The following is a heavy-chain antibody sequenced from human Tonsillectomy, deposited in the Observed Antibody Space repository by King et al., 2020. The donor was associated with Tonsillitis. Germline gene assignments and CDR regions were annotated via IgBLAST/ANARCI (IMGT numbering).Heavy chain of an antibody. CDR1: GYRFPNFW. CDR2: IYPGDSDT. Sequence: VQLVESGAEVKKPGESLKISCKASGYRFPNFWIGWVRQMPGKGLEWMGIIYPGDSDTRYSPSFQGQVTMSADKSTSTAYLEWRSPKASDPAMYYCAPLSVAGDQNWFDPCGQGTLVTVSS. J-gene: IGHJ5*02. D-gene: IGHD6-6*01. V-gene: IGHV5-51*01. CDR3: APLSVAGDQNWFDP.